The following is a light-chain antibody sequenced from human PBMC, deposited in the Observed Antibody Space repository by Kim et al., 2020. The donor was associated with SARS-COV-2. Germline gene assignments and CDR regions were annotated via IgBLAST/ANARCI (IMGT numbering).Light chain of an antibody. CDR2: DVT. CDR3: SSYAGRNDLV. J-gene: IGLJ2*01. CDR1: NRDVGRYNY. V-gene: IGLV2-8*01. Sequence: GKSVDISCTGTNRDVGRYNYVSWYQHHPGQAPKLIIYDVTKRPTGVPDRFSGSKSGNTASLTVSGLQAEDEADYYCSSYAGRNDLVFGGGTQLTVL.